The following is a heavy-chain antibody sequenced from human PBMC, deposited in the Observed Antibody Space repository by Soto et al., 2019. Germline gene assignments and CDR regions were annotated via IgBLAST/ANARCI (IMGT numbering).Heavy chain of an antibody. J-gene: IGHJ6*02. V-gene: IGHV3-21*01. CDR2: IGSSGGYI. CDR1: GFIFSDFS. D-gene: IGHD2-2*01. CDR3: AREKKHQSLGGRFGMDV. Sequence: GGSLRLSCAVSGFIFSDFSMNWVRQAPGKGLEWVASIGSSGGYIFYADSVKGRFTISRDNAKKSLDLQINSLRAEDTAVYYCAREKKHQSLGGRFGMDVCGQGTTVTVSS.